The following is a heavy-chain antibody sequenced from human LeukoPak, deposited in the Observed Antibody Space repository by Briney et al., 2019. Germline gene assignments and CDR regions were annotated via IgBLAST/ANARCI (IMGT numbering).Heavy chain of an antibody. CDR2: ISWDGGST. D-gene: IGHD3-22*01. CDR3: AKVRSYDNNGYYDY. Sequence: GSLRLSCAASGCTFDDYAMHWVRQAPGKGLEWVSLISWDGGSTYYADSVKGRFTISRDNSKNSLYLQMNSLRAEDTALYSCAKVRSYDNNGYYDYWGQGTLVTVSS. CDR1: GCTFDDYA. V-gene: IGHV3-43D*04. J-gene: IGHJ4*02.